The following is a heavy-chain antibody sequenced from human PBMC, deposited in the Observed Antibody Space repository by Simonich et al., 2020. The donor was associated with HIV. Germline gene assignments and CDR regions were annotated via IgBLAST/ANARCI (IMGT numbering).Heavy chain of an antibody. Sequence: QVQLQESGPGLVKPSETLSLTCIVSGGSIHNYFWSWIRQPPGRGLEWVGYISNSARTNYTPSLKSRVTISVDTSKNQFSLKLNSVTAADTAVYYCARGGRHFDYWGQGTLVTVSS. CDR2: ISNSART. J-gene: IGHJ4*02. CDR3: ARGGRHFDY. V-gene: IGHV4-59*12. CDR1: GGSIHNYF.